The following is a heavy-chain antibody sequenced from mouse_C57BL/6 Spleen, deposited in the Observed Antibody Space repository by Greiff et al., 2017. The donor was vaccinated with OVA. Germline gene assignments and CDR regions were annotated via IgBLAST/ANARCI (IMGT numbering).Heavy chain of an antibody. V-gene: IGHV5-9*01. J-gene: IGHJ2*01. CDR1: GFTFSSYT. CDR2: ISGGGGNT. Sequence: EVKLQESGGGLVKPGGSLKLSCAASGFTFSSYTMSWVRQTPEKRLEWVPTISGGGGNTYYPDSVKGRFTISRDNAKNTLYLQMSSLRSEDTALYYCARRGGDFDYWGQGTTLTVSS. CDR3: ARRGGDFDY. D-gene: IGHD1-1*02.